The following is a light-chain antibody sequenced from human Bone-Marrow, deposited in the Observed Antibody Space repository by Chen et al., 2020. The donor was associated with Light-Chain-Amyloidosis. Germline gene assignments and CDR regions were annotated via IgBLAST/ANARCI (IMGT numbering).Light chain of an antibody. CDR1: SSDVGCDNH. J-gene: IGLJ1*01. Sequence: QSALTQPASVSGSPGQSITISFTGTSSDVGCDNHVSWYQQPPDKAPKLIIYEVTNRPSWVPDRFSGSKSDNTASLTIAGLQTEDEADYFCSSYTITNTLVFGSGTRVTVL. CDR3: SSYTITNTLV. V-gene: IGLV2-14*01. CDR2: EVT.